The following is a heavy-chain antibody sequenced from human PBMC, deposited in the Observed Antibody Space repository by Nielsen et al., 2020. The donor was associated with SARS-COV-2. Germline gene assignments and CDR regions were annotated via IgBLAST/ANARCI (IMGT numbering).Heavy chain of an antibody. V-gene: IGHV3-21*01. CDR3: ARETSYRVGYGDYDY. J-gene: IGHJ4*02. D-gene: IGHD4-17*01. CDR2: ISSSSSYI. Sequence: GESLKISCAASGFTFSSYSMNWVRQAPGKGLEWVSSISSSSSYIYYADSVKGRFTISRDNAKNSLYLQMNSLRAEDTAVYYCARETSYRVGYGDYDYWGQGTLVTVSS. CDR1: GFTFSSYS.